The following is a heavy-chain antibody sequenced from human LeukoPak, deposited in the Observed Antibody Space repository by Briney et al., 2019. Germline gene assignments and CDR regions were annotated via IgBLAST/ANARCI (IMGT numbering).Heavy chain of an antibody. CDR2: MNPNSGNT. D-gene: IGHD6-19*01. CDR1: GYTFTSYD. J-gene: IGHJ4*02. V-gene: IGHV1-8*01. CDR3: ARNTAVAGTGFDY. Sequence: GASVKVSCKASGYTFTSYDINWVRQATGQGLEWMGWMNPNSGNTGYAQKFQGRVTMTRNPSISTAYMELSSLRSEDTAVYYCARNTAVAGTGFDYWGQGTLVTVSS.